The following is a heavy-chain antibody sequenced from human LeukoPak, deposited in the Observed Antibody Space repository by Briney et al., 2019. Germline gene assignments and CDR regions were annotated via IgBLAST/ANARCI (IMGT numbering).Heavy chain of an antibody. CDR1: GFTFSDYY. CDR3: ARGQLGFDY. Sequence: GGSLRLSCAASGFTFSDYYMSWIRQAPGRGLEWVSHVRSSGSTIYHADSVKGRFTISRDNAKNSLYLQMTSLRAEDTAVCYCARGQLGFDYWGQGTLVTVSS. D-gene: IGHD1-1*01. V-gene: IGHV3-11*01. J-gene: IGHJ4*02. CDR2: VRSSGSTI.